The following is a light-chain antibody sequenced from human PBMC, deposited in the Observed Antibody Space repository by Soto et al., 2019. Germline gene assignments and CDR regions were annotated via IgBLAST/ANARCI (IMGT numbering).Light chain of an antibody. CDR3: QQCYSAPLT. J-gene: IGKJ4*01. CDR2: WAS. Sequence: DIVMTQSPDSLAVSLGERATINCKSSQSLLSRSNNKNYLVWYQQKPGQPPRLLVSWASTRESGVPDRFSGSGSGTDFTLTISGLQPEDVAVYYCQQCYSAPLTFGGGTKVEIK. V-gene: IGKV4-1*01. CDR1: QSLLSRSNNKNY.